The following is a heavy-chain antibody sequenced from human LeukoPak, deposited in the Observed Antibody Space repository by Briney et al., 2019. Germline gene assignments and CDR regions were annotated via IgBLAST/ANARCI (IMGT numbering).Heavy chain of an antibody. CDR2: INHSGST. V-gene: IGHV4-34*01. CDR3: ARGRKRYCSSTSCRLPDAFDI. CDR1: GGSFSGYY. J-gene: IGHJ3*02. D-gene: IGHD2-2*01. Sequence: SETLSLTCAVYGGSFSGYYWSWIRQPPGKGLEWIGEINHSGSTNYNPSLKSRVTISVDTSKNQFSLKLSSVTAADTAVYYCARGRKRYCSSTSCRLPDAFDIWGQGTMVTVSS.